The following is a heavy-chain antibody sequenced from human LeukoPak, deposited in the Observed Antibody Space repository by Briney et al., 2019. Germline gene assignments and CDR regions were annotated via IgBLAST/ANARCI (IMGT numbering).Heavy chain of an antibody. CDR1: GFTFSSYA. Sequence: GGPLRLSCAASGFTFSSYAMHWVRQAPGKGLEWVAVISYDGSNKYYADSVKGRFTISRDNSKNTLYLQMNSLRAEDTAVYYCARLSAVPNDYGDAGGGWGQGTLVTVSS. V-gene: IGHV3-30-3*01. D-gene: IGHD4-17*01. J-gene: IGHJ4*02. CDR2: ISYDGSNK. CDR3: ARLSAVPNDYGDAGGG.